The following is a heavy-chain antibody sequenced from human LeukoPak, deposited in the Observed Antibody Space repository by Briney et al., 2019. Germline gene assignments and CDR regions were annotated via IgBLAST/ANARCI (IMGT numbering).Heavy chain of an antibody. Sequence: GGSLRLACAASGFTFSTYWMHWVRQAPGKGLVWVSRINTDGSDISYADSVRGRFTISRDNARNTLYLQMNSLRADDTAVYYCARDSPWLPDPYWGQGTLVTVSS. CDR2: INTDGSDI. D-gene: IGHD5-24*01. V-gene: IGHV3-74*03. J-gene: IGHJ4*02. CDR1: GFTFSTYW. CDR3: ARDSPWLPDPY.